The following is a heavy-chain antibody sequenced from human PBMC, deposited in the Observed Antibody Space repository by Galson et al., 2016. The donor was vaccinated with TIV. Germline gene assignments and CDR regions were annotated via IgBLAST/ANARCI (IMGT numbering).Heavy chain of an antibody. V-gene: IGHV3-30*02. J-gene: IGHJ6*02. CDR3: ASGVVAHTYYFYGMDV. D-gene: IGHD2-15*01. Sequence: SLRLSCAASGFTFSSFGKHWVRQAPGKGLEWVALIRYDGSRRYHADSVKGRFTISRDDSKNTLYLQMNGLRRDDSAVYYCASGVVAHTYYFYGMDVWGQGTTVTVSS. CDR2: IRYDGSRR. CDR1: GFTFSSFG.